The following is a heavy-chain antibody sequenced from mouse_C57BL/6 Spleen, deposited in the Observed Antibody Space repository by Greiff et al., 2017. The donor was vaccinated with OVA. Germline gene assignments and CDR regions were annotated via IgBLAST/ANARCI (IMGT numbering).Heavy chain of an antibody. J-gene: IGHJ2*01. V-gene: IGHV1-81*01. CDR2: IYPRSGNT. CDR1: GYTFTSYG. CDR3: ARLEDSPFDY. Sequence: VQRVESGAELARPGASVKLSCKASGYTFTSYGISWVKQRTGQGLEWIGEIYPRSGNTYYNEKFKGKATLTADKSSSTAYLELRSLTSEDSAVYFCARLEDSPFDYWGQGTTLTVSS.